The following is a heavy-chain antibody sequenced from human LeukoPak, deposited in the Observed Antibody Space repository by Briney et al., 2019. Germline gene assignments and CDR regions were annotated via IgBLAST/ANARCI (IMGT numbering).Heavy chain of an antibody. V-gene: IGHV4-34*01. CDR3: AKDWAHYGGIRTYYFDY. D-gene: IGHD4-23*01. CDR1: GGSFSGYY. J-gene: IGHJ4*02. Sequence: SETLSLTCAVYGGSFSGYYWSWIRQPPGKGLEWIGEINHSGSTNYNPSLKSRVTISVDTSKNQFSLKLSSVTAADTAVYYCAKDWAHYGGIRTYYFDYWGQGTLVTVSS. CDR2: INHSGST.